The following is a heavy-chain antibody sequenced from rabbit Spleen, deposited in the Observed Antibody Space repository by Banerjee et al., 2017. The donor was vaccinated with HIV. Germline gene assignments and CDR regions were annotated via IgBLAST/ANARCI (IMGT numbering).Heavy chain of an antibody. CDR2: IDAGSSGYT. CDR1: GVSFSISSY. J-gene: IGHJ4*01. D-gene: IGHD4-1*01. V-gene: IGHV1S45*01. CDR3: ARDTDSGGLHFVL. Sequence: QEQLVESGGGLVKPEGSLKLTCTASGVSFSISSYMCWVRQAPGKGLEWIACIDAGSSGYTYYASWAKGRFTISKASSTTVTLQMTSLTAADTATYFCARDTDSGGLHFVLWGPGPLVTVS.